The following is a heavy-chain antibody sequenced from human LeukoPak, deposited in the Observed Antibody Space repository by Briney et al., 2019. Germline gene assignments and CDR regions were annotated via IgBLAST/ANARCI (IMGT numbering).Heavy chain of an antibody. V-gene: IGHV3-7*01. J-gene: IGHJ4*02. Sequence: QTGGSLRLSCAASGFTFSSYAMSWVRQAPGKGLEWVANIKSDGSEKYYVDSVKGRFTISRDNAKNSLYLQMNSLRAEDTAVYYCARKGDYHDYWGQGTLVTVSS. CDR1: GFTFSSYA. CDR3: ARKGDYHDY. CDR2: IKSDGSEK. D-gene: IGHD2-21*01.